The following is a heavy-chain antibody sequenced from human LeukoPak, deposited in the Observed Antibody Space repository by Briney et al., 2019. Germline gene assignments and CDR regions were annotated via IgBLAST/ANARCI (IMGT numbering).Heavy chain of an antibody. CDR1: GGSISSSSYY. CDR3: ARQEAYYDILTGYMTKWFDP. D-gene: IGHD3-9*01. CDR2: IYYSGST. J-gene: IGHJ5*02. V-gene: IGHV4-39*01. Sequence: SETLSLTRTVSGGSISSSSYYWGWIRQPPGKGLEWIGSIYYSGSTYYNPSLKSRVTISVDTSKNQFSLKLSSVTAADTAVYYCARQEAYYDILTGYMTKWFDPWGQGTLVTVSS.